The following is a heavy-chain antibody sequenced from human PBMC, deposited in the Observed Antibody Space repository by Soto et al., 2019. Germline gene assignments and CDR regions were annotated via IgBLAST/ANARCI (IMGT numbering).Heavy chain of an antibody. Sequence: EVQLLESGGGLVQPGGSLRLSCAASGFTFNTFAMSWVRQAPGRGLEWVSFISDDSSRTYYADAVKGRFTISRDNSRSTLYLQMNGRTAEDTAVYACVKGGWLDFWGQGALVTVSS. CDR2: ISDDSSRT. J-gene: IGHJ5*01. CDR3: VKGGWLDF. CDR1: GFTFNTFA. D-gene: IGHD3-16*01. V-gene: IGHV3-23*01.